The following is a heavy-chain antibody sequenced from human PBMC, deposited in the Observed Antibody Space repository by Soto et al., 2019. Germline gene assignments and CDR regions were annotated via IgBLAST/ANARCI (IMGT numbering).Heavy chain of an antibody. V-gene: IGHV3-23*01. CDR3: AKDWTLYCSGGSCYRHPPLARLFDY. CDR1: GFTFSSYA. D-gene: IGHD2-15*01. CDR2: ISGSGGST. Sequence: PGGSLRLSCAASGFTFSSYAMSCVRQAPGKGLEWVSAISGSGGSTYYADSVKGRFTISRDNSKNTLYLQMNSLRAEDTAVYYCAKDWTLYCSGGSCYRHPPLARLFDYWGQGTLVTVSS. J-gene: IGHJ4*02.